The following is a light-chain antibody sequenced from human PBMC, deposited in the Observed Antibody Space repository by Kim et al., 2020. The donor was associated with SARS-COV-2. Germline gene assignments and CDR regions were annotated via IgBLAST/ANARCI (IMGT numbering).Light chain of an antibody. CDR2: QDS. V-gene: IGLV3-1*01. J-gene: IGLJ2*01. Sequence: SYELTQPPSVSVFPGQTASITCSGDKLGDKYACWYQQKPGQSPVLVIYQDSKRPSGIPERFSGSNSGNTATLTISGTQAMDEADYFCQAWDSSTVVFGGGNQLTVL. CDR3: QAWDSSTVV. CDR1: KLGDKY.